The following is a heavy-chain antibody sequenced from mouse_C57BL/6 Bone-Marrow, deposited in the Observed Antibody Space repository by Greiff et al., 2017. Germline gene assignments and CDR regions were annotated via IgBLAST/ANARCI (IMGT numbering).Heavy chain of an antibody. CDR3: ARSRITTVVSFDY. D-gene: IGHD1-1*01. CDR1: GYTFTSYW. Sequence: QVQLQQPGAELVKPGASVKLSCKASGYTFTSYWMHWVKQRPGQGLEWIGMIHPNSGSTNYNEKFKSKATLTVDKSSSTAYMQLSSLTSEDSAVYYCARSRITTVVSFDYWGQGTTLTVSS. V-gene: IGHV1-64*01. CDR2: IHPNSGST. J-gene: IGHJ2*01.